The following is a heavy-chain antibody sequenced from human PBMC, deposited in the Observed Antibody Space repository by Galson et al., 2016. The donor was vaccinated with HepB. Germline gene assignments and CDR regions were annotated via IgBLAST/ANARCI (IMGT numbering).Heavy chain of an antibody. Sequence: SLRLSCAASGFTFSTYGMHWVRQAPGKGLEWVAVIWYDGSNKYYADSVRGRFTISRDNSKNTLYLQMNSLRAEDTAVYYRASEAPILAPTLDYWGQGTLVIVSS. D-gene: IGHD5-12*01. CDR2: IWYDGSNK. CDR1: GFTFSTYG. CDR3: ASEAPILAPTLDY. V-gene: IGHV3-33*01. J-gene: IGHJ4*02.